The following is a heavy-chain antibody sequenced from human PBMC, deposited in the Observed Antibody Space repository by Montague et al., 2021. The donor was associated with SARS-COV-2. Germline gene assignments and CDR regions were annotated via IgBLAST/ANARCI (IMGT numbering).Heavy chain of an antibody. Sequence: SGTLSLTCTVSSGSISTYYWSWIRQPPGMGLEWMGYVYYSGSTNYNPSLKSRVTISVDTSKNQFSLKLRSVTAADTAVYYCASGADDYYYAMDVWGQGTTVTVSS. V-gene: IGHV4-59*01. CDR1: SGSISTYY. D-gene: IGHD3-10*01. CDR2: VYYSGST. CDR3: ASGADDYYYAMDV. J-gene: IGHJ6*02.